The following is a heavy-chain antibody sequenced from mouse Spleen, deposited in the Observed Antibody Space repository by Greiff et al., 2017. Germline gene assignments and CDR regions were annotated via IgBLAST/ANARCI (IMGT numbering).Heavy chain of an antibody. CDR2: IDPSDSYT. V-gene: IGHV1-50*01. CDR1: GYTFTSYW. Sequence: QVQLQQPGAELVKPGASVKLSCKASGYTFTSYWMQWVKQRPGQGLEWIGEIDPSDSYTNYNQKFKGKATLTVDTSSSTAYMQLSSLTSEDSAVYYCARKGGYYSNLDYWGQGTTLTVSS. CDR3: ARKGGYYSNLDY. D-gene: IGHD2-5*01. J-gene: IGHJ2*01.